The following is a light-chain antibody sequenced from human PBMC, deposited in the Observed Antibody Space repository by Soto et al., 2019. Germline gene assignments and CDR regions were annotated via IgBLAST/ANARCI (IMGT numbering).Light chain of an antibody. J-gene: IGKJ4*01. CDR2: DAS. Sequence: EIVLTQSPATLSLSPGERATLSCRASQSISRYLAWYQQKPGQAPRLLIHDASNRATGIPARFSGSGSETDFTLTISSLEPEDFAVYYCQQRLSWPPLTFGGGNKVENK. V-gene: IGKV3-11*01. CDR1: QSISRY. CDR3: QQRLSWPPLT.